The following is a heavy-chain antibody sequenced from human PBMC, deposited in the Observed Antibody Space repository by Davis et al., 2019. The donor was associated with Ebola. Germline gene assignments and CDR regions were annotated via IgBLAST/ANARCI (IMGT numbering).Heavy chain of an antibody. D-gene: IGHD1-1*01. CDR1: GFTFSNYG. V-gene: IGHV3-23*01. J-gene: IGHJ5*02. Sequence: PGGSLRLSCAASGFTFSNYGMSWVRQAPGKGLEWVSGISSSGDRTYYVDSVKGRFTISRGKSKNTVYLQMNSLRAEDTAVYYCAIGLAGSNWFDPWGQGTLVTVSS. CDR3: AIGLAGSNWFDP. CDR2: ISSSGDRT.